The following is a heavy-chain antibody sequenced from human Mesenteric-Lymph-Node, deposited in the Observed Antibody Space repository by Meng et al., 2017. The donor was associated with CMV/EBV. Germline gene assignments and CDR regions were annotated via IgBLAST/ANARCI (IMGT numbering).Heavy chain of an antibody. D-gene: IGHD1-1*01. CDR3: ARSVVTHSTLNHYDP. CDR1: GYTFIGNN. V-gene: IGHV1-2*02. CDR2: INSKNGDT. J-gene: IGHJ5*02. Sequence: ASVRVSCKTSGYTFIGNNIHWVRQAPGQGLEWLGWINSKNGDTKYARKFQGRVTMTRDTSINTAYMELSRLGSDDTAIYYCARSVVTHSTLNHYDPWGQGTRVTVSS.